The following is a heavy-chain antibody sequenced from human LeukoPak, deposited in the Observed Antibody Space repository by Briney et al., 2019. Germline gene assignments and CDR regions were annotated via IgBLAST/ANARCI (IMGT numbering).Heavy chain of an antibody. CDR3: ARARYYDFWSGYLNNYFDY. Sequence: SETLSLTCTVSGGSISSYYWSWIRQPPGKGLEWIGYIYYSGSTNYNPSLKSRVTISVDTSKNQFSLKLSSVTAADTVVYYCARARYYDFWSGYLNNYFDYWGQGTLVTVSS. D-gene: IGHD3-3*01. CDR2: IYYSGST. CDR1: GGSISSYY. V-gene: IGHV4-59*01. J-gene: IGHJ4*02.